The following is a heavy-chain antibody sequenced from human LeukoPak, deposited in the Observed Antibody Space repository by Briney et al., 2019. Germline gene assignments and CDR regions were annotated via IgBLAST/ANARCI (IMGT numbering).Heavy chain of an antibody. J-gene: IGHJ3*02. V-gene: IGHV3-7*03. CDR1: GFTFSSYW. D-gene: IGHD2-21*01. CDR3: ARGPFCGGGTCFSIGAFDI. CDR2: IKQDGSEK. Sequence: GESLRLSCAASGFTFSSYWMGWVRQAPGKGLEWVANIKQDGSEKYYVDSVKGRFSISRDNSKNTVFLQMNSLSVDDTAVYYCARGPFCGGGTCFSIGAFDIWGQGTMVTVSS.